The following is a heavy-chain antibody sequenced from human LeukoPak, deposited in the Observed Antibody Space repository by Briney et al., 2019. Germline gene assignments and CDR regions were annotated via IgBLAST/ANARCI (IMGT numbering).Heavy chain of an antibody. CDR2: IYYSGST. V-gene: IGHV4-39*07. J-gene: IGHJ4*02. CDR3: AAVEMATIGGAFDY. D-gene: IGHD5-12*01. CDR1: GGSISSSSYY. Sequence: SETLSLTCTVSGGSISSSSYYWGWIRQPPGKGLEWIGSIYYSGSTNYNPSLKSRVTISVDTSKNQFSLKLSSVTAADTAVYYCAAVEMATIGGAFDYWGQGTLVTVSS.